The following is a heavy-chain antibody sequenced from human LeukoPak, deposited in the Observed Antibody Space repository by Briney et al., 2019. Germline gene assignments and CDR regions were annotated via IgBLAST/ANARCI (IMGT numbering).Heavy chain of an antibody. V-gene: IGHV1-8*01. CDR1: GYTFTSYD. CDR3: ARGRWELLSYFYYYMDV. D-gene: IGHD1-26*01. Sequence: GASVKVSCKASGYTFTSYDINWVRQATGQGLEWMGWMNPNSGNTGYAQKFQGRVTMTRNTSTSTAYMELSTVRYEDTRVYYCARGRWELLSYFYYYMDVWGKGTTVTVSS. CDR2: MNPNSGNT. J-gene: IGHJ6*03.